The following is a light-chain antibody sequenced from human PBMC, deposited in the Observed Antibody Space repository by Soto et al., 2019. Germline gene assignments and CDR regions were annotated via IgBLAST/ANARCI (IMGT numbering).Light chain of an antibody. J-gene: IGKJ5*01. V-gene: IGKV1-12*01. CDR3: QQGDSFPIT. CDR1: QSTSSW. Sequence: DIQMTQSPSSVSASVGDRVTITCRASQSTSSWLAWYQQKPGTVPKLLIYAASSLQVGVPSRFSGSGTGTEFTLTITSLQPEDFGTYYCQQGDSFPITFGQGTRLEIK. CDR2: AAS.